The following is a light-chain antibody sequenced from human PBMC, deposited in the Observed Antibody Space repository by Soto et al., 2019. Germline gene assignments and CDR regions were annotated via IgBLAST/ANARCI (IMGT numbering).Light chain of an antibody. CDR3: QSYDSSLRVV. V-gene: IGLV1-40*01. Sequence: QSVLTQPPSVSGAPGQRVTISCTGSSSNIGAGYDVHWYQQLPGTAPKLLIYGNSNRPSGVPDRFSGSKSDTSASLAITGLQAEDEADYYCQSYDSSLRVVFGTGTKVTVL. CDR1: SSNIGAGYD. J-gene: IGLJ1*01. CDR2: GNS.